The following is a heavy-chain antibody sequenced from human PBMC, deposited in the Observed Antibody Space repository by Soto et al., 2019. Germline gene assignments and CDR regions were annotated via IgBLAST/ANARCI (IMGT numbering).Heavy chain of an antibody. Sequence: LRLSCAASGFTFSSYAMSWVRQAPGKGLEWVSAISGSGGSTYYADSVKGRFTISRDNSKNTLYLQMNSLRAEDTAVYYCANLYDSSGYYYSDSAFYYYGMDVWGQGTTVTVSS. CDR2: ISGSGGST. D-gene: IGHD3-22*01. CDR1: GFTFSSYA. J-gene: IGHJ6*02. CDR3: ANLYDSSGYYYSDSAFYYYGMDV. V-gene: IGHV3-23*01.